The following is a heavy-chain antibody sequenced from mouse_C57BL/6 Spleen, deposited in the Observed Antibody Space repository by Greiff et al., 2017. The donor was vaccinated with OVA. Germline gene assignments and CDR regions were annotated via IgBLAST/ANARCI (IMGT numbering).Heavy chain of an antibody. Sequence: VQLQQSGAELAKPGASVKLSCKASGYTFTRYWMHWVKQRPGQGLEWIGYINPSSGYTKYNQKFKDKATLTAAKSSSTAYMQRSSLTYEDSAVYYGARLPVVGAMDYWGQGTSVTGSS. CDR3: ARLPVVGAMDY. J-gene: IGHJ4*01. V-gene: IGHV1-7*01. CDR1: GYTFTRYW. D-gene: IGHD1-1*01. CDR2: INPSSGYT.